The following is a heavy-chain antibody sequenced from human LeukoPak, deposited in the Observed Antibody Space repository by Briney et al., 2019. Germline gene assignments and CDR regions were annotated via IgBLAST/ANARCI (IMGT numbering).Heavy chain of an antibody. D-gene: IGHD3-3*01. V-gene: IGHV1-2*02. J-gene: IGHJ4*02. CDR2: INPNSGGT. CDR3: ARASGDDFWSGYYFDY. Sequence: GASVKASCKSAGYTFTGYYMHWVRQAPAPGLEWVGWINPNSGGTNYAQKFQGRVTMTRDTSISTAYMELSRLRSDDTAVYYCARASGDDFWSGYYFDYWGQGTLVTVSS. CDR1: GYTFTGYY.